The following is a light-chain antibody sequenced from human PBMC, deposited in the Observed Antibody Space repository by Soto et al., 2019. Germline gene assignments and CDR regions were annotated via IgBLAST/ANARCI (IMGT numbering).Light chain of an antibody. CDR3: SSYAGSNYV. CDR1: SSDVGGYNY. J-gene: IGLJ1*01. Sequence: QSVLTQPPSASGSSGQSVTISCTETSSDVGGYNYVSWYQQHPGKAPKLMIYEVSKRPSGVPDRFSGSKSGNTASLTVSGLQAEDEADYYCSSYAGSNYVFGTGTKVTVL. CDR2: EVS. V-gene: IGLV2-8*01.